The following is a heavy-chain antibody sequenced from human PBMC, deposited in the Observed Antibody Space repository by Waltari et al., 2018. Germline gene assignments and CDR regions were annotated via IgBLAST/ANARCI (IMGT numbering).Heavy chain of an antibody. D-gene: IGHD3-3*01. J-gene: IGHJ4*02. V-gene: IGHV1-8*01. CDR1: GYTFTSYD. Sequence: QVQLVQSGAEVKKPGASVKVSCKASGYTFTSYDINWVRQATGQGLEWMGWMNPNSGNTGYAQKFQGRVTMTRNTSISTAYMELSSLRSEDTAVYYCARGPPLVLRFLEWLFDYWGQGTLVTVSS. CDR2: MNPNSGNT. CDR3: ARGPPLVLRFLEWLFDY.